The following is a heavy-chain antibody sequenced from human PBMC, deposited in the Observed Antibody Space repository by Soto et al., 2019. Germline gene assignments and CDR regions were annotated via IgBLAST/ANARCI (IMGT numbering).Heavy chain of an antibody. CDR2: ISYDGSNK. V-gene: IGHV3-30*18. CDR3: AKDSSWHIVVVPVMDV. Sequence: PGGSLRLSCAASGFTFSSYGMHWVLQAPGKGLEWVAVISYDGSNKYYADSVKGRFTISRDNSKNTLYLQMNSLRAEDTAVYYCAKDSSWHIVVVPVMDVWGQGTTVTVSS. CDR1: GFTFSSYG. D-gene: IGHD2-21*01. J-gene: IGHJ6*02.